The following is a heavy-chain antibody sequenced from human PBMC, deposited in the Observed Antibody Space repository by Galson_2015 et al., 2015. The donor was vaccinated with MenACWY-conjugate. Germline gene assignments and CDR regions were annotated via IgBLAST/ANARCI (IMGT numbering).Heavy chain of an antibody. CDR3: AKAEAVEYFQH. Sequence: SLRLSCAASGFTFSSYAMSWVRQAPGKGLEWVSAISGSGGSTYYAGSVKGRFTISRDNSKNTLYLQMNSLRAEDTAVYYCAKAEAVEYFQHWGQGTLVTVSS. D-gene: IGHD6-19*01. J-gene: IGHJ1*01. CDR2: ISGSGGST. CDR1: GFTFSSYA. V-gene: IGHV3-23*01.